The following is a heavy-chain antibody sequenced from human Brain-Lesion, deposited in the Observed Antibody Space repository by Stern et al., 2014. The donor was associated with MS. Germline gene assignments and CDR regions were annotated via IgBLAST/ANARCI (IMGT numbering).Heavy chain of an antibody. CDR2: TSYDGSNK. J-gene: IGHJ6*02. Sequence: VQLVDSGGGVVQPGRSLRLSCTASGFTFRSYGMHWVRQAPGKGLEWVSVTSYDGSNKQYADSVKGRFTISRDNSKNTLYLHLNSLRPEDTAVYHCAKDRRGGYNYLYGMDVWGQGTTVTVSS. V-gene: IGHV3-30*18. CDR1: GFTFRSYG. CDR3: AKDRRGGYNYLYGMDV. D-gene: IGHD5-18*01.